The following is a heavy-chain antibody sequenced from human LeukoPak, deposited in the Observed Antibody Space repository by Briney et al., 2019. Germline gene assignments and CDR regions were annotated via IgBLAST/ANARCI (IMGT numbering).Heavy chain of an antibody. V-gene: IGHV3-11*04. Sequence: GGSLRLSCAASGFTLSDYYMSWLRQAPGKGLEWVSYISSSGSFIYYADSVKGRFTISRDNAKNSLYLHMNSLRAEDTALYYCAREPYYDSSGYSPDYWGQGTLVTVSS. J-gene: IGHJ4*02. CDR2: ISSSGSFI. CDR1: GFTLSDYY. CDR3: AREPYYDSSGYSPDY. D-gene: IGHD3-22*01.